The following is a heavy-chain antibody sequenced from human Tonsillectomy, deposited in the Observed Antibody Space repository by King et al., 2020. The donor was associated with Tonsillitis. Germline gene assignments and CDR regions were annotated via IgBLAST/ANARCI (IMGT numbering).Heavy chain of an antibody. V-gene: IGHV1-46*01. CDR2: INPSGGST. CDR3: ARDSYGDFDFDY. D-gene: IGHD4-17*01. J-gene: IGHJ4*02. Sequence: VQLVESGAEVKKPGASVKVSCKASGYTFTSYYMHWVRQAPGQGLEWMGIINPSGGSTSYAQKFQGRVTMTRYTSTSTAYMEPSSLRSEDTAVYYCARDSYGDFDFDYWGQGTLVTVSS. CDR1: GYTFTSYY.